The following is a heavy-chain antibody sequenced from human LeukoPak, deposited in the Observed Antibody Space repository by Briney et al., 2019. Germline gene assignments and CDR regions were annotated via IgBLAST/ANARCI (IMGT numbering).Heavy chain of an antibody. V-gene: IGHV4-34*01. D-gene: IGHD3-22*01. J-gene: IGHJ4*02. CDR1: GGSFSGYY. CDR2: INHSGST. CDR3: ARRGTYYYDSSGYYYDY. Sequence: PSETLSLTCAVYGGSFSGYYWSWLRQPPGKGLEWIGEINHSGSTNYNPSLKSRVTISVDTSKNQFSLKLSSVTAADTAVYYCARRGTYYYDSSGYYYDYWGQGTLVTVSS.